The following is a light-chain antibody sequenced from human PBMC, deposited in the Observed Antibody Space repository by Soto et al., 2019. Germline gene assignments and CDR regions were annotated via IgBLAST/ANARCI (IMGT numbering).Light chain of an antibody. CDR3: SSYTSSSTDV. CDR1: STDVGGYNY. CDR2: DVS. J-gene: IGLJ1*01. Sequence: QSALTQPASVSGSPGQSITISCTGTSTDVGGYNYVSWYQQHPGKAPKLMIYDVSHRPSGVSNRFSGSKSGNTASLTISGLQAEDEGDYYCSSYTSSSTDVFGTGTKVTVL. V-gene: IGLV2-14*01.